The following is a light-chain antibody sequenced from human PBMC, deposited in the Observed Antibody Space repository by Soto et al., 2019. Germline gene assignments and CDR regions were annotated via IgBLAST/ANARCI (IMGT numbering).Light chain of an antibody. J-gene: IGKJ5*01. Sequence: MLTQSPATLSLSPGERATLSCRASPSFTNYLAWYQQKPGQPPRLLIYGAFNRAAGIPARFSGSGSGTDFTLTISSLEPEDSAVYYCQQRNIWPPVTFGQGTRLEIK. CDR3: QQRNIWPPVT. CDR1: PSFTNY. CDR2: GAF. V-gene: IGKV3-11*01.